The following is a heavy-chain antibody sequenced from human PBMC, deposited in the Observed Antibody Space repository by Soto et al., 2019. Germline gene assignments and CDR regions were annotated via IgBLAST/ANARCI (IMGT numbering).Heavy chain of an antibody. V-gene: IGHV1-8*01. CDR3: ARSPRGYGSGSYYKGPRRFDP. CDR2: MNPNSGNT. CDR1: GYTFTSYD. J-gene: IGHJ5*02. D-gene: IGHD3-10*01. Sequence: ASVKVSCKASGYTFTSYDINWARQATGQGLEWMGWMNPNSGNTGYAQKFQGRVTMTRNTSISTAYMELSSLRSEDTAVYYCARSPRGYGSGSYYKGPRRFDPWGQGTLVTVSS.